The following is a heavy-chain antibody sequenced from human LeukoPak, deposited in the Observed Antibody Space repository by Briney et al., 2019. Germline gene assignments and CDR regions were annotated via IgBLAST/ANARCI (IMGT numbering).Heavy chain of an antibody. CDR3: TSTSSGATYYYYYMDV. D-gene: IGHD1-26*01. J-gene: IGHJ6*03. Sequence: PGGSLRLSCAASGFTFSGSAMHWVRQASGKGLEWVGRIRSKANSYATAYAASVKGRFTISRDDSKNTAYLQMNSLKTEDTAVYYCTSTSSGATYYYYYMDVWGKGTTVTVS. V-gene: IGHV3-73*01. CDR2: IRSKANSYAT. CDR1: GFTFSGSA.